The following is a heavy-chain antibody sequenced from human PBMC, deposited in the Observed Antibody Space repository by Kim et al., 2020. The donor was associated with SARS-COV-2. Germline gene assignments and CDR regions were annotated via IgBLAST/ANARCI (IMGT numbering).Heavy chain of an antibody. J-gene: IGHJ4*02. V-gene: IGHV3-23*01. CDR2: ISGSGGST. Sequence: GGSLRLSCAASGFTFSSYAMSWVRQAPGKGLEWVSAISGSGGSTYYADSVKGRFTISRVNSKNTLYLQMNSLRAEDTAVYYCAKSLRYFDWLPLDYWGQGTLVTVSS. CDR3: AKSLRYFDWLPLDY. D-gene: IGHD3-9*01. CDR1: GFTFSSYA.